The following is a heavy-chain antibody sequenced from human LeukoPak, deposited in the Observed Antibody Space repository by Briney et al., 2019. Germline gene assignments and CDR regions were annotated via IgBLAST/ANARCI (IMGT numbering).Heavy chain of an antibody. CDR1: GGTFSSYA. CDR3: ARDGGYGDPLDY. CDR2: ISAYNGNT. D-gene: IGHD4-17*01. Sequence: ASVKVSCKASGGTFSSYAISWVRQAPGQGLEWMGWISAYNGNTNYAQKLQGRVTMTTDTSTSTAYMDLRSLRSDDTAVYYCARDGGYGDPLDYWGQGTLVTVSS. J-gene: IGHJ4*02. V-gene: IGHV1-18*01.